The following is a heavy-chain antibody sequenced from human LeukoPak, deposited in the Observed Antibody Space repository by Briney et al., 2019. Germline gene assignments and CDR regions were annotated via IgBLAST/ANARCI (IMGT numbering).Heavy chain of an antibody. D-gene: IGHD1-26*01. CDR3: ARDRAVGATTLYYYMDV. J-gene: IGHJ6*03. V-gene: IGHV1-2*02. Sequence: ASVKVSCKASGYTFTDYYMHWVRQAPGQGLEWMGWINPHSGGTDHAQKFQGRVTMTRDTSISTAYMELSRLRSDDTAVYYCARDRAVGATTLYYYMDVWGKGTTVTISS. CDR2: INPHSGGT. CDR1: GYTFTDYY.